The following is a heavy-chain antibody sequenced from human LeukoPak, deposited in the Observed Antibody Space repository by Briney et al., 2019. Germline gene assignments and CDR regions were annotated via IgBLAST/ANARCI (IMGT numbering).Heavy chain of an antibody. V-gene: IGHV3-21*01. Sequence: NPGGSLRLSCAASGFTFSSYSMNWVRQAPGKGLEWVSSISSSSSYIYYADSVKGRFTISRDNAKNSLYLQMNSLRAEDTAVYYCARDRHSSGWYRPYYYYYYMDVWGKGTTVTVSS. CDR2: ISSSSSYI. D-gene: IGHD6-19*01. J-gene: IGHJ6*03. CDR1: GFTFSSYS. CDR3: ARDRHSSGWYRPYYYYYYMDV.